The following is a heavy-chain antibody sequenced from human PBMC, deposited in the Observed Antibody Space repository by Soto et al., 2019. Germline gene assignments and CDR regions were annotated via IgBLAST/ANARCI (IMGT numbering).Heavy chain of an antibody. CDR3: AREEDYYDTSGSYYGMDV. Sequence: ASVKVSCKASGYTFTGYYMHWVRQSPGQGLEWMGWINPNSGGTNYAQKFQGWVTMTRDTSISTAYMELSRLRSDDTAVYYCAREEDYYDTSGSYYGMDVWGEGTTVTVS. CDR2: INPNSGGT. CDR1: GYTFTGYY. V-gene: IGHV1-2*04. D-gene: IGHD3-22*01. J-gene: IGHJ6*02.